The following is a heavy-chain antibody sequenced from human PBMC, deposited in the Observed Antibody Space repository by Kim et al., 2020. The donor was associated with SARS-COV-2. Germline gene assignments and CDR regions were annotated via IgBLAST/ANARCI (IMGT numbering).Heavy chain of an antibody. Sequence: SETLSLTCTVSGGSISSGGYYWSWIRQHPGKGLEWIGYIYYSGSTYYNPSLKSRVTLSVDTSKNQFSLKLSSVTAADTAVYYCARDPAVAVTTGVYYYYGMDVWGQGTTVTVSS. CDR1: GGSISSGGYY. J-gene: IGHJ6*02. CDR2: IYYSGST. V-gene: IGHV4-31*03. CDR3: ARDPAVAVTTGVYYYYGMDV. D-gene: IGHD2-21*02.